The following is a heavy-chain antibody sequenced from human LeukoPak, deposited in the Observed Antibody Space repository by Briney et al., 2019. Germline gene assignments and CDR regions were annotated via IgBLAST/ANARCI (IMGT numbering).Heavy chain of an antibody. Sequence: SETLSLTCAVYGVSFSGYYWSWLRQPPGKGLEWIGEINHSGSTNYNPSLKSRVTVSVDTSKNQFSLKLSSVTAADTAVYYCARGVGLVAAPFMSAGLVGNWFDPWGQGTLVTVSS. CDR1: GVSFSGYY. CDR2: INHSGST. CDR3: ARGVGLVAAPFMSAGLVGNWFDP. D-gene: IGHD3/OR15-3a*01. J-gene: IGHJ5*02. V-gene: IGHV4-34*01.